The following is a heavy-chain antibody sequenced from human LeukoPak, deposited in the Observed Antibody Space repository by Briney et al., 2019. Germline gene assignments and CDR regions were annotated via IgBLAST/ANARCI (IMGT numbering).Heavy chain of an antibody. Sequence: ASVKVSCKASGYTFTNYDINWVRQATGQGLGWMGWVNTNSGNTGYAQNFQGRVTMTRDNSISTAYMELRSLRFDDTGVYYCARVTGSIDYWGQGTLVTVSS. CDR3: ARVTGSIDY. J-gene: IGHJ4*02. V-gene: IGHV1-8*01. CDR1: GYTFTNYD. D-gene: IGHD1-26*01. CDR2: VNTNSGNT.